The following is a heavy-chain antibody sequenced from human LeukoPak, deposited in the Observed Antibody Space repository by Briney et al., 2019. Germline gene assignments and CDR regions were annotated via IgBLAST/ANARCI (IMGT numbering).Heavy chain of an antibody. D-gene: IGHD5-18*01. Sequence: ASVKVSCKASGYTFTGYYMRWVRQAPGQGLEWMGWINPNSGGTNYAQKFQGRVTMTRDTSISTAYMELSRLRSDDTAVYYCARGTGTAMVTRWWFDPWGQGTLVTVSS. V-gene: IGHV1-2*02. CDR2: INPNSGGT. CDR3: ARGTGTAMVTRWWFDP. J-gene: IGHJ5*02. CDR1: GYTFTGYY.